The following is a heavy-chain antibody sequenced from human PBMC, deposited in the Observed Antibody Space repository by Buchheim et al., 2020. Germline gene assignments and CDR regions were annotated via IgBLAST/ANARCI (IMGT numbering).Heavy chain of an antibody. CDR1: GSTFSSYG. J-gene: IGHJ6*02. Sequence: QVQLVESGGGVVQPGRSLRLSCAASGSTFSSYGMHWVRQAPGKGLEWVAVISYDGSNKYYADSVKGRFNISRDNSKNTLYLQMNSLRAEDTAVYYCAKDGVVTAIYGMDVWGQGTT. CDR3: AKDGVVTAIYGMDV. CDR2: ISYDGSNK. V-gene: IGHV3-30*18. D-gene: IGHD2-21*02.